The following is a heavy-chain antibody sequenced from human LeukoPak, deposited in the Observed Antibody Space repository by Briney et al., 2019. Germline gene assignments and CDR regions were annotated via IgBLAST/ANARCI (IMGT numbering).Heavy chain of an antibody. CDR2: INSDSGGT. Sequence: ASVKVSCKASGYTFTGYYIDWVRQAPGQGLEWMGRINSDSGGTSYAQKFQGRVTMTRDTSTSTAYMELSSLRSDDTAFYYCARDTITVTTPYFDYWGQGTLVTVPS. V-gene: IGHV1-2*06. D-gene: IGHD4-17*01. CDR1: GYTFTGYY. J-gene: IGHJ4*02. CDR3: ARDTITVTTPYFDY.